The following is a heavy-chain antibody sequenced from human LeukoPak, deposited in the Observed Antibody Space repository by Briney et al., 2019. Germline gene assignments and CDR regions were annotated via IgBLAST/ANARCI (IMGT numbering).Heavy chain of an antibody. V-gene: IGHV4-39*07. CDR2: IYYSGST. CDR3: ARESVVVVPAAIGRHYYYYYGMDV. J-gene: IGHJ6*02. D-gene: IGHD2-2*02. Sequence: SETLSLTCTVSGGSISSSSYYWGWIRQPPGKGLEWIGSIYYSGSTYYNPSLKSRVTISVDTSKNQLSLKLSSVTAADTAVYYCARESVVVVPAAIGRHYYYYYGMDVWGQGTTVTVSS. CDR1: GGSISSSSYY.